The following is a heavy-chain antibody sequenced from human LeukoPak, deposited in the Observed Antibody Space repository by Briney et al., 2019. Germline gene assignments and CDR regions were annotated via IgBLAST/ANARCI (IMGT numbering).Heavy chain of an antibody. Sequence: GGSLRLSCAASGFTVSSYAMTGVRQAPGKGLEWVSAIGYSADDTYYADSVKGPFTISRNNAMNTLYLQMSSLRADDTALYYCAKDDDGHHHGVDHWGQGTLVTVSS. CDR3: AKDDDGHHHGVDH. D-gene: IGHD4-17*01. J-gene: IGHJ4*02. CDR1: GFTVSSYA. V-gene: IGHV3-23*01. CDR2: IGYSADDT.